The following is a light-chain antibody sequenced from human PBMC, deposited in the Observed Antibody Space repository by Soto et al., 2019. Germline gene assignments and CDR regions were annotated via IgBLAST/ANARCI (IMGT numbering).Light chain of an antibody. CDR1: QAISSY. Sequence: DIQLTQSPSFLSASVGDRVTITCRASQAISSYLAWYQQKPGKAPKLLIYAASTLQSGVPSRFSGSGSGTEFTLTISSLQPEDFATYYCQQLNSYPLTLGGGANVEIK. J-gene: IGKJ4*01. V-gene: IGKV1-9*01. CDR2: AAS. CDR3: QQLNSYPLT.